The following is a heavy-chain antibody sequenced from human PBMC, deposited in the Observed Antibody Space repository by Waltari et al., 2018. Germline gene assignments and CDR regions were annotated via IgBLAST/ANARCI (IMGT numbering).Heavy chain of an antibody. CDR1: GYTLTELS. J-gene: IGHJ6*02. Sequence: QVQLVQSGAEVKKPGASVKVSCKVSGYTLTELSMHWVRQAPGKGLEWMGGFDPEDGETIYAQKFQGRVTMTEDTSTDTAYMELSSLRSEDTAVYYCATARYSYGYSAYYYGMDVWGQGTTVTVSS. CDR3: ATARYSYGYSAYYYGMDV. CDR2: FDPEDGET. V-gene: IGHV1-24*01. D-gene: IGHD5-18*01.